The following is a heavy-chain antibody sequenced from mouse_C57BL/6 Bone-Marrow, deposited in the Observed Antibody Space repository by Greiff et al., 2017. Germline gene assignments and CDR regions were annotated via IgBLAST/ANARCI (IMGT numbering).Heavy chain of an antibody. V-gene: IGHV5-4*01. CDR2: ISDGGSYT. CDR1: GFTFSSYA. Sequence: EVQLVESGGGLVKPGGSLKLSCAASGFTFSSYAMSWVRQTPEKRLEWVATISDGGSYTYYPDNVKGRFTISRDNAKNNLYLQMSHLKSEDTAMYYCARDPSPGYYGSSYYFDYWGQGTTLTVSS. J-gene: IGHJ2*01. CDR3: ARDPSPGYYGSSYYFDY. D-gene: IGHD1-1*01.